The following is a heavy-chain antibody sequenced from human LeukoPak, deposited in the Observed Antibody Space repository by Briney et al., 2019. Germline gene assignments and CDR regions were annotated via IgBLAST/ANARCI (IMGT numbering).Heavy chain of an antibody. CDR1: GGTFSSYA. J-gene: IGHJ4*02. CDR3: ANWGNYYDSSGYYPDY. Sequence: SVKVSCKASGGTFSSYAISWVRQAPGQGLEWMGRIIPILGIANYAQKFQGRVTITADKSTSTAYVELSSPRSEDTAVYYCANWGNYYDSSGYYPDYWGQGTLVTVSS. V-gene: IGHV1-69*04. D-gene: IGHD3-22*01. CDR2: IIPILGIA.